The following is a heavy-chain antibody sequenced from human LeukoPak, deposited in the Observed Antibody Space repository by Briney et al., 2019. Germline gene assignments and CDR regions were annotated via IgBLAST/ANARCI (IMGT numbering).Heavy chain of an antibody. CDR3: AKFEGNRGSWGLDY. Sequence: LAGGSLRLSCAASGFTFSNYEMSWVRQAPGKGLEWVSYISSSGRTIYYGDSVKGRFTISRDDANNSLYLQMSSLRAEDTAVYYSAKFEGNRGSWGLDYWGQGTLVTVS. J-gene: IGHJ4*02. V-gene: IGHV3-48*03. CDR1: GFTFSNYE. D-gene: IGHD7-27*01. CDR2: ISSSGRTI.